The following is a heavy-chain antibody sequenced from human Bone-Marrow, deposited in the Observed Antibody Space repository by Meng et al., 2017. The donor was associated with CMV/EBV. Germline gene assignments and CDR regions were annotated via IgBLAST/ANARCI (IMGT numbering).Heavy chain of an antibody. D-gene: IGHD4-11*01. Sequence: GESLKISCVASGFRFMSYSMIWVRQAPGKGLECVSSIDTRSTSIEYEDSVKGRFTISRDNARNSLYLEMNRLRVEDTAVYYCATAGGYSNNIFGVSPWGQGTLVTVS. V-gene: IGHV3-21*01. CDR3: ATAGGYSNNIFGVSP. J-gene: IGHJ5*01. CDR2: IDTRSTSI. CDR1: GFRFMSYS.